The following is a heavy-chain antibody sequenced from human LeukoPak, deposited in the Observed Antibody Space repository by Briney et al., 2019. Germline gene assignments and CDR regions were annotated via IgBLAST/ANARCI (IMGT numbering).Heavy chain of an antibody. CDR2: ISYDGNNK. V-gene: IGHV3-30-3*01. CDR3: ATLPT. D-gene: IGHD4-17*01. CDR1: GFTISTYW. Sequence: PGGSLRLSCAASGFTISTYWMHWVRQAPGKGLEWVAVISYDGNNKYYADSVKGRFTISRDNSKNTLYLQMNSLRAEDTALYYCATLPTWGQGTLVTVSS. J-gene: IGHJ4*02.